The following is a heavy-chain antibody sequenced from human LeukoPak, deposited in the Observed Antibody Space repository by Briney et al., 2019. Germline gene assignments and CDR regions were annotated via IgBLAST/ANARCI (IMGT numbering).Heavy chain of an antibody. V-gene: IGHV1-18*04. Sequence: GSSVKVSFKASGYTCTSYGINWVRQAPGQGLEWMGWISAYNGNTNYAQKLQGRLTMTTDTSTSTAYMELMSLRSDETAVYYCARAVPAAMHGAFDIWGQGTMVTVSS. D-gene: IGHD2-2*01. CDR1: GYTCTSYG. CDR3: ARAVPAAMHGAFDI. CDR2: ISAYNGNT. J-gene: IGHJ3*02.